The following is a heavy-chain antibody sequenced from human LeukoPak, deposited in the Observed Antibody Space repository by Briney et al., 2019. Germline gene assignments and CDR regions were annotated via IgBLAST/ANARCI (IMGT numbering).Heavy chain of an antibody. CDR2: IYHSGST. CDR3: AGQRLGVGVPS. CDR1: GYPISSGYY. D-gene: IGHD1-26*01. V-gene: IGHV4-38-2*01. Sequence: PSETLSLTCAVSGYPISSGYYWGWIRQPPGKGLEWIGSIYHSGSTYYNPSLKSRVTISVDTSKNQFSLKLSSVTAADTAVYYCAGQRLGVGVPSWGQGTMVTVSS. J-gene: IGHJ3*01.